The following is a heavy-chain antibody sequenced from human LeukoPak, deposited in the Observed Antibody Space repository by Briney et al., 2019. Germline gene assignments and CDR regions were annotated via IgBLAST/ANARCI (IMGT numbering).Heavy chain of an antibody. Sequence: SGTLSLTCAVSGGSISSSNWWSWVRQPPGKGLEWIGEIYHSGSTNYNPSLKSRVTISVDKSKNQFSLKLSSVTAADAAVYYCARDCSGGTCYLGVVDYWGQGILVTVSS. CDR2: IYHSGST. CDR3: ARDCSGGTCYLGVVDY. V-gene: IGHV4-4*02. J-gene: IGHJ4*02. D-gene: IGHD2-15*01. CDR1: GGSISSSNW.